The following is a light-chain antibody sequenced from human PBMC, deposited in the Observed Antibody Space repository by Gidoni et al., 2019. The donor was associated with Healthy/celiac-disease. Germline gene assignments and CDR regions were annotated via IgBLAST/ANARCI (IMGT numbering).Light chain of an antibody. V-gene: IGKV1-33*01. CDR3: QQYDNLALT. Sequence: IQMTQSPSSLSASVGDRVTITCQASQDISNHLNWYQQKPGKAPKLLIYDASNLETGVPSRFSGSGSGTDFTFTISSLQPEDIATYYCQQYDNLALTFGGGTKVEIK. J-gene: IGKJ4*01. CDR1: QDISNH. CDR2: DAS.